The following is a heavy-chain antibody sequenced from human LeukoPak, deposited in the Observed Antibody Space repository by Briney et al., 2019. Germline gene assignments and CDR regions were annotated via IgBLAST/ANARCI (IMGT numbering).Heavy chain of an antibody. CDR3: AKDYGYSSSWYDY. CDR1: GFTFDDYG. D-gene: IGHD6-13*01. V-gene: IGHV3-9*01. J-gene: IGHJ4*02. CDR2: ISWNSASV. Sequence: GRSLRLSCEASGFTFDDYGMHWVRQAPGKGLEWVSTISWNSASVGYVDSVKGRFTISRDNAKKTLYLQMNSLRPEDTALYYCAKDYGYSSSWYDYWGQGTLVTVSP.